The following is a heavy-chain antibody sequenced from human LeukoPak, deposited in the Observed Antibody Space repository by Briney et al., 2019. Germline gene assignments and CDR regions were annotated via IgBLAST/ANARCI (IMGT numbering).Heavy chain of an antibody. J-gene: IGHJ3*02. CDR2: ISSSGSTI. CDR1: GFTFSDYY. CDR3: IKVIMFAFDI. V-gene: IGHV3-11*01. Sequence: GGSLRLSCAASGFTFSDYYMSWIRQAPGKGLEWVSYISSSGSTIYYADSVKGRFTISRDNSKNTIYLQMNSLRAEDTAVYFCIKVIMFAFDIWGQGTMVTVSS. D-gene: IGHD3-10*01.